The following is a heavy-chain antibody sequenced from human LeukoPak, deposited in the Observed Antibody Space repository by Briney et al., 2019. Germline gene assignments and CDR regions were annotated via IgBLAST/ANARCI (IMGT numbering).Heavy chain of an antibody. CDR3: ARGRTMQRY. J-gene: IGHJ4*02. CDR2: IYYSGST. Sequence: SETLSLTCTVSGGSISSYYWSWIRQPPGKGLEWIGNIYYSGSTNYNPSLKSRVTISVDTSKNQFSLNLSSVTAADTAVYYCARGRTMQRYWGQGTLVTVSS. D-gene: IGHD6-25*01. CDR1: GGSISSYY. V-gene: IGHV4-59*01.